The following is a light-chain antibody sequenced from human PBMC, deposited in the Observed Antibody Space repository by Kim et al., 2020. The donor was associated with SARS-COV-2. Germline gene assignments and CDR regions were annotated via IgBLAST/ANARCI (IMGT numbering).Light chain of an antibody. CDR1: YSNIGTHT. Sequence: QSVLTQPPSISATPGQRVTISCSGTYSNIGTHTVNWYQQFPGTAPKLLIHTNNERPSGVPDRFSGSKSGTSASLATSGLQPEDEADYYCAAWDDILNGWVFGGGTKLTVL. J-gene: IGLJ3*02. V-gene: IGLV1-44*01. CDR3: AAWDDILNGWV. CDR2: TNN.